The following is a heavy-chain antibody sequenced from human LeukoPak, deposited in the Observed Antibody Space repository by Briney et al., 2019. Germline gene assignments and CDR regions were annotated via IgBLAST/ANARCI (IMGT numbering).Heavy chain of an antibody. CDR2: INWNGGST. CDR3: ARGGVSSGYYPFDY. V-gene: IGHV3-20*04. CDR1: GFAFDDYG. D-gene: IGHD3-22*01. Sequence: PGGSLRLSCAASGFAFDDYGMNWVRQAPGKGLEWVSGINWNGGSTGYADFVKGRFTISRDNAKNSLYLQMNSLRAEDTALYYCARGGVSSGYYPFDYWGQGTLVTASS. J-gene: IGHJ4*02.